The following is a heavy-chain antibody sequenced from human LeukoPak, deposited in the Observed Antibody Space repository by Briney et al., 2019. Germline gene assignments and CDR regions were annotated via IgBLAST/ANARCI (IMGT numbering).Heavy chain of an antibody. CDR1: GGSFSGYS. CDR2: INDSGST. CDR3: ARASPIYPFDY. D-gene: IGHD5-24*01. Sequence: PSETLSLTCAVYGGSFSGYSWSWIRRPPGKGLEWIGDINDSGSTYYNPSLKSRVTISVDTSKNQFSLKLGSVTAADTAMYYCARASPIYPFDYWGQGTLVTVSS. J-gene: IGHJ4*02. V-gene: IGHV4-34*01.